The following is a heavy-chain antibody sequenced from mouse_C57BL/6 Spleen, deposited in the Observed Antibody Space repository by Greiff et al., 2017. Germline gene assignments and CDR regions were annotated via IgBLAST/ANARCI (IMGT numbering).Heavy chain of an antibody. Sequence: EVQGVESGGGLVQPGGSLSLSCAASGFTFTDYYMSWVRQPPGKALEWLGFIRNKANGYTTEYSASVKGRFTISRDNSQSILYLQMNALRAEDSATYYCARSSTVAGAMDYWGQGTSVTVSS. J-gene: IGHJ4*01. CDR1: GFTFTDYY. CDR3: ARSSTVAGAMDY. CDR2: IRNKANGYTT. D-gene: IGHD1-1*01. V-gene: IGHV7-3*01.